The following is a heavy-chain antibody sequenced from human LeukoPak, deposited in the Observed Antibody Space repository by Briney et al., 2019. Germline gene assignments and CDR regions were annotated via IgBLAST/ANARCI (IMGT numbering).Heavy chain of an antibody. CDR2: INHSGST. J-gene: IGHJ3*02. Sequence: SETLSLTCAVYGESFSGYYWSWIRQPPGKGLEWVGEINHSGSTNYNPSLKSRVTISVDTSKNQFSLKLSSVTAADTAVYYCARGSYSSSWYRGSNAFDIWGQGTMVTVSS. CDR1: GESFSGYY. D-gene: IGHD6-13*01. V-gene: IGHV4-34*01. CDR3: ARGSYSSSWYRGSNAFDI.